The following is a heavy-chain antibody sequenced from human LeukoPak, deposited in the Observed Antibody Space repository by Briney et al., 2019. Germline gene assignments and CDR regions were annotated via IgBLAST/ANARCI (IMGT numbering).Heavy chain of an antibody. Sequence: PGGSLRLSCAASGFTVSSNYMSWVRQAPGKGLEWVSVIYSGGSTYYADPVKGRFTISRDNSKNTLYLQMNSLRAEDTAVYYCARGTAIEILDYWGQGTLVTVSS. D-gene: IGHD5-18*01. CDR2: IYSGGST. CDR3: ARGTAIEILDY. CDR1: GFTVSSNY. J-gene: IGHJ4*02. V-gene: IGHV3-53*01.